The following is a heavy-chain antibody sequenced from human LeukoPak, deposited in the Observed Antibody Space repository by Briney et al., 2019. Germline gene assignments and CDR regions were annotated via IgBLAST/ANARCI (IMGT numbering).Heavy chain of an antibody. V-gene: IGHV3-53*01. J-gene: IGHJ4*02. CDR2: IYSGGNT. CDR3: ARDGSSGWYPH. Sequence: GVTLRLSCAASGFTVSTNYMSWVPQAPGKGREWVSIIYSGGNTYYADSVKGRFIISRDSSKNTLSLQMNSLRVEDTAVYYCARDGSSGWYPHWGQGTLVTVSS. D-gene: IGHD6-19*01. CDR1: GFTVSTNY.